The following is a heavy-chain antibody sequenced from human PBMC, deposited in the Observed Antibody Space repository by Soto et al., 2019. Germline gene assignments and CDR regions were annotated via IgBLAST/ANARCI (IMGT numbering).Heavy chain of an antibody. D-gene: IGHD1-7*01. Sequence: VKLLESGGGLVQPGGSLRLSCAASGFTFSSYSMSWVRQAPGKGLEWVSHITASGGTTYYADSVKGRFTISRDSSRNTLYRQMNSLRAEDTALYYPAKCIQLNWNYDAFHIWGQGTMVTVSS. CDR2: ITASGGTT. V-gene: IGHV3-23*01. CDR3: AKCIQLNWNYDAFHI. J-gene: IGHJ3*02. CDR1: GFTFSSYS.